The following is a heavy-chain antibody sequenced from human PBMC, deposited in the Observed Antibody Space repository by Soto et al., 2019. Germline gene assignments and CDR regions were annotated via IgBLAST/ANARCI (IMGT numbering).Heavy chain of an antibody. D-gene: IGHD3-22*01. CDR2: IYWDDAK. J-gene: IGHJ4*02. CDR1: GFSLSTSGVG. V-gene: IGHV2-5*02. Sequence: QITLKESGPTLVKPTQTLTLTCTLSGFSLSTSGVGVGWIRQPPGTALEWLALIYWDDAKRYSPSLKRRLTITNDTSKNQVVLKMTNMDPVDTATYYCARGDSAGYYPYWGQGTLVTVSS. CDR3: ARGDSAGYYPY.